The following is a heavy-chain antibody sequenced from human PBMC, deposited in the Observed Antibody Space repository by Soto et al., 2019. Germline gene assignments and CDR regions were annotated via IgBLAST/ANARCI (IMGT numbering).Heavy chain of an antibody. Sequence: GGSLRLSCAASGFTFSSYGMHWVRQAPGKGLEWVAVIWYDGSNKYYADSVKGRFTISRDNSKNTLYLQMNSLRAEDTAVYYCARDDRRAYGSGDYWGQGTLVTVSS. CDR2: IWYDGSNK. CDR1: GFTFSSYG. CDR3: ARDDRRAYGSGDY. V-gene: IGHV3-33*01. D-gene: IGHD3-10*01. J-gene: IGHJ4*02.